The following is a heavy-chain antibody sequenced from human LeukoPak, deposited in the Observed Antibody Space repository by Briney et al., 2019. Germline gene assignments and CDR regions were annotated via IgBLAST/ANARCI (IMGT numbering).Heavy chain of an antibody. J-gene: IGHJ6*02. CDR2: ISGSGGST. Sequence: PGGSLRLSCAASGFTFSSYAMSWVRQAPGKGLEWVSAISGSGGSTYYADSVKGRFTISRDNSKNTLYLQMNSLRAEDTAVYYCAKDSIIGTYYYGMDAWGQGTTVTVSS. CDR1: GFTFSSYA. D-gene: IGHD3-10*01. V-gene: IGHV3-23*01. CDR3: AKDSIIGTYYYGMDA.